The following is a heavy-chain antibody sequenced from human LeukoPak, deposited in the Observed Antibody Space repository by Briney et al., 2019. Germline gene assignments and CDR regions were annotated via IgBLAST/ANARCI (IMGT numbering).Heavy chain of an antibody. J-gene: IGHJ4*02. D-gene: IGHD1-14*01. Sequence: GGSLRLSCAASGFTFSNYAMSWVRQAPGKGLEWVSSLNGRGDSPYYADSVKGRFTISRDNSKNTLYLQMHSLRVEDTAVYYCAKGPHRDYGGQGPLLPVSS. CDR1: GFTFSNYA. CDR3: AKGPHRDY. V-gene: IGHV3-23*01. CDR2: LNGRGDSP.